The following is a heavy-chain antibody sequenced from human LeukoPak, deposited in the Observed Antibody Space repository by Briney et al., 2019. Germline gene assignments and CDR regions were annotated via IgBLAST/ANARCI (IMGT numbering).Heavy chain of an antibody. D-gene: IGHD4-23*01. CDR1: GFTFSSYA. CDR2: ISGTSTTI. V-gene: IGHV3-48*01. Sequence: GGSLRLSCAASGFTFSSYAMSWVRQAPGKGLEWLSSISGTSTTIYYTDSVKGRFTISRDNGKNSLFLQMNSLRAEDTCVYYCAAGIYGGNSGFDYWGQGTLVTVSS. J-gene: IGHJ4*02. CDR3: AAGIYGGNSGFDY.